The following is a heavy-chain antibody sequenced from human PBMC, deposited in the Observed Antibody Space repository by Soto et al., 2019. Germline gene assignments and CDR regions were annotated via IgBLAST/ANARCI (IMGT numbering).Heavy chain of an antibody. J-gene: IGHJ3*02. D-gene: IGHD2-15*01. Sequence: SATLSLTCTVSGGSISSYYWSWIRQPPGKGLEWIGYIYYSGSTNYNPSLKSRVTISVDTSKNQFSLKLSSVTAADTAVYYCARHLDFCSGGSCYSSDAFDIWGQGTMVTVSS. CDR3: ARHLDFCSGGSCYSSDAFDI. V-gene: IGHV4-59*08. CDR1: GGSISSYY. CDR2: IYYSGST.